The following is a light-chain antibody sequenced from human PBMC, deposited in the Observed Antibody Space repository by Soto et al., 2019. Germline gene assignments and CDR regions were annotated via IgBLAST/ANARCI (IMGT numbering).Light chain of an antibody. CDR1: QSVDKY. CDR2: GAS. Sequence: IVLTQSPGTLSLSPGERATLSCRASQSVDKYLAWYQQKPGQAPRLLIYGASTRATGNPDRFSGGGSGTDFTLTISRLEPEDFAVYYCQQYGNSPRTFGQGTKVEIK. CDR3: QQYGNSPRT. V-gene: IGKV3-20*01. J-gene: IGKJ1*01.